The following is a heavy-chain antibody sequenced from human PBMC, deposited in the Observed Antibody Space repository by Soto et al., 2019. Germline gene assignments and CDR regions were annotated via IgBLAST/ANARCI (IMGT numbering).Heavy chain of an antibody. Sequence: GASVQVSCKASGGTFSSYAISWVRQAPGQGLEWMGVIIPIFGTANYAQKFQGRVTITADESTSTAYMELSSLRSEDTAVYYCARAEVGATTIPDFYYYYGMDVWGQGTTVTVSS. CDR1: GGTFSSYA. V-gene: IGHV1-69*13. J-gene: IGHJ6*02. CDR3: ARAEVGATTIPDFYYYYGMDV. CDR2: IIPIFGTA. D-gene: IGHD1-26*01.